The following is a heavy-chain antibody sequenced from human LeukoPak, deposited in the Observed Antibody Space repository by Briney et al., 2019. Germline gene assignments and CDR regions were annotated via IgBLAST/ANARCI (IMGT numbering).Heavy chain of an antibody. Sequence: SETLSLTCGVSGGPVSSTNWWTWIRQPPGKGLEWIREDHFHRRTNYNPSHKSRLAMSVDLSENHVSLKLTSVTAADTAVYYCAREGGFYRPLDYSGQGTLVTVSS. CDR2: DHFHRRT. CDR1: GGPVSSTNW. D-gene: IGHD6-25*01. J-gene: IGHJ4*02. CDR3: AREGGFYRPLDY. V-gene: IGHV4-4*02.